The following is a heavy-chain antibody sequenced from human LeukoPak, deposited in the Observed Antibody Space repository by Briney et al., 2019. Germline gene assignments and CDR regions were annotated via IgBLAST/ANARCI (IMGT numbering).Heavy chain of an antibody. CDR2: IYYSGST. J-gene: IGHJ4*02. Sequence: SETLSLTCTVSGGSISSSSYYWGWIRQPPGKGLEWIGSIYYSGSTYYNPSLKSRVTISVDTSKNQFPLKLSSVTAADTAVYYCARHQTVGASINVIDYWGQGTLVTVSS. CDR1: GGSISSSSYY. V-gene: IGHV4-39*01. CDR3: ARHQTVGASINVIDY. D-gene: IGHD1-26*01.